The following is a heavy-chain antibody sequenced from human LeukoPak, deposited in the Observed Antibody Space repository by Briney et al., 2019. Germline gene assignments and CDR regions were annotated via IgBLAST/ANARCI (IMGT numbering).Heavy chain of an antibody. V-gene: IGHV1-46*04. CDR3: ARDGFADSRGRDFDF. J-gene: IGHJ4*02. CDR2: CNTRGGLT. D-gene: IGHD3-10*01. Sequence: ASVKVSCKASEYTFTNYFLHWVRQAPGQGLEWWRICNTRGGLTTYGQKLQGRVSMTFNTSTTTVYMEMTNLTSKDTAVYFCARDGFADSRGRDFDFWGQGTLVTISS. CDR1: EYTFTNYF.